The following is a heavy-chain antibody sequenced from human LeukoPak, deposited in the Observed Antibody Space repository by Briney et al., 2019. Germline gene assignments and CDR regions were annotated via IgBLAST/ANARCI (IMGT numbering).Heavy chain of an antibody. J-gene: IGHJ4*02. V-gene: IGHV3-53*01. D-gene: IGHD2-15*01. CDR1: GFTVSSNY. CDR3: ARGGGVAVVAAPFDY. CDR2: IYSGGST. Sequence: GGSLRLSCAASGFTVSSNYMSWVRQAPGKGLEWVSVIYSGGSTYYADSVKGRFTISRDNSKNTLYLQMNSLRAEDTAVYYCARGGGVAVVAAPFDYWGQGTLVTVSS.